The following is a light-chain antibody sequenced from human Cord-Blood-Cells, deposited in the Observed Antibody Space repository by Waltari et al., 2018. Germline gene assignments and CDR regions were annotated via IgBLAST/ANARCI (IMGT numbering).Light chain of an antibody. Sequence: QSALTQPASVSGSPGQSLTISCTGTSSDVGRYNLVSWYQQHPGKAPKLMIYEGSKRPSGVSNRFSGSKSGNTASLTISGLQAVDEADYYCCSYAGSSTLVFGGGTKLTVL. J-gene: IGLJ2*01. V-gene: IGLV2-23*01. CDR2: EGS. CDR1: SSDVGRYNL. CDR3: CSYAGSSTLV.